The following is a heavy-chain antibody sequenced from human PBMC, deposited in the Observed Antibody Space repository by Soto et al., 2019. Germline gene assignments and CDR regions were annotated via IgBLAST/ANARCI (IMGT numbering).Heavy chain of an antibody. CDR2: ISARGDST. Sequence: EVQLLESGGGFIQPGGSLRLSCAASGFTFTAYAMSWVRQAPGKGLEWVSAISARGDSTYYRDSVKGRFTISRDNSKNTLYLQMNSLRAEDTAVYYCAKESSVLWFGEFTFWGQGTLVTVSS. CDR3: AKESSVLWFGEFTF. D-gene: IGHD3-10*01. CDR1: GFTFTAYA. V-gene: IGHV3-23*01. J-gene: IGHJ4*02.